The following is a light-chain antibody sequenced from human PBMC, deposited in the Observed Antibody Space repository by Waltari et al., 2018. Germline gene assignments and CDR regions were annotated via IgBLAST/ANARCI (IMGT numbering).Light chain of an antibody. CDR1: SSDVGGYNY. CDR2: DVS. V-gene: IGLV2-23*02. CDR3: CSYAGSSPV. J-gene: IGLJ2*01. Sequence: QSALTQPASVSGSPGQSFTISCTGTSSDVGGYNYVSWYQQHPGKAPKLMIYDVSKRPSGVSNRFSGSKSGNTASLTISGLQAEDEADYYCCSYAGSSPVFGGGTKLTVL.